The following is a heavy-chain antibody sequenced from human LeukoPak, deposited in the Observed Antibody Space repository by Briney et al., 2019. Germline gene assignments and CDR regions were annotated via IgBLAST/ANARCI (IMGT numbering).Heavy chain of an antibody. D-gene: IGHD3-22*01. CDR1: GGSISSYY. CDR3: ARGHRTYYYDSSGYYVY. Sequence: SETLSLTCTVSGGSISSYYWSWIRQPPGKGLEWIGEINHSGSTNYNPSLKSRVTISVDTSKNQFSLKLSSVTAADTAVYYCARGHRTYYYDSSGYYVYWGQGTLVTVSS. V-gene: IGHV4-34*01. CDR2: INHSGST. J-gene: IGHJ4*02.